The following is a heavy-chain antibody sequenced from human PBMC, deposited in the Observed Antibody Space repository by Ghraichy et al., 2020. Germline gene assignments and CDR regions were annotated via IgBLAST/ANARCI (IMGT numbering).Heavy chain of an antibody. CDR3: ARGIQQLENWFDP. V-gene: IGHV4-61*03. J-gene: IGHJ5*02. CDR2: ST. D-gene: IGHD1-1*01. Sequence: STNYNPSLKSRVTISVDTSKNHFSLKVRSVTAADTAVYYCARGIQQLENWFDPWGQ.